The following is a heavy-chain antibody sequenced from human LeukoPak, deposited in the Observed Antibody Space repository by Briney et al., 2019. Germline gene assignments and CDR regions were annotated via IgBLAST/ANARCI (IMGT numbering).Heavy chain of an antibody. J-gene: IGHJ5*02. Sequence: ASVKVSCKASGYTFTSYYMHWVRQAPGQGLEWMGIINPSGGSTSYAQKFQGRVTMTRDTSTSTVYMELSSLRSEDTAVYYCARDNSVEDTAWWFDPWGQGTLVTVSS. CDR1: GYTFTSYY. V-gene: IGHV1-46*01. CDR2: INPSGGST. CDR3: ARDNSVEDTAWWFDP. D-gene: IGHD4-23*01.